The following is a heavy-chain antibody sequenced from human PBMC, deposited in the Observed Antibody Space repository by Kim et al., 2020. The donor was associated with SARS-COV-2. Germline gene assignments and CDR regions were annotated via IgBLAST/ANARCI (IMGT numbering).Heavy chain of an antibody. V-gene: IGHV4-39*01. Sequence: SETLSLTCTVSGGSISSSSYYWGWIRQPPGKGLEWIGSIYYSGSTYYNPSLKSRVTISVDTSKNQFSLKLSSVTAADTAVYYCARQRWGGYRDYWGQGTL. D-gene: IGHD3-16*01. CDR3: ARQRWGGYRDY. CDR2: IYYSGST. J-gene: IGHJ4*02. CDR1: GGSISSSSYY.